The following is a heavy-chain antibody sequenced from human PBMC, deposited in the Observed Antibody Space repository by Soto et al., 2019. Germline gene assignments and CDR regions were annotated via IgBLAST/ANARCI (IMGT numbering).Heavy chain of an antibody. J-gene: IGHJ4*02. D-gene: IGHD3-22*01. Sequence: QVQLQESGPGLVKPSGTLSLTCVVSGGSISSRNWWSWVRQSPGKGLEWIGEVWHRGSTNYNPSLEKRVTMSTDGSSNHVSLSLTSVTAGDTAIYYCARGSTIIDSLDCWGQGLLVTVS. V-gene: IGHV4-4*02. CDR3: ARGSTIIDSLDC. CDR2: VWHRGST. CDR1: GGSISSRNW.